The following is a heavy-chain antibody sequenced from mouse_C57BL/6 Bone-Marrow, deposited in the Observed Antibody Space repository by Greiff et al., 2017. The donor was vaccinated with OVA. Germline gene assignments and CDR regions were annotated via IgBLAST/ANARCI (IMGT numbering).Heavy chain of an antibody. D-gene: IGHD2-2*01. CDR1: GFSLTSFW. V-gene: IGHV2-5*01. CDR2: IWRGGST. J-gene: IGHJ2*01. Sequence: VPLQQSGPGLVQPSQSLSITFPVSGFSLTSFWVNWVRQSPGKGLEWLGVIWRGGSTDYNAAFMSRLSITKDNSKSQVFFKMNSLQADDTAIYYCAKNGYPYYCDYWGQGTTLTVSS. CDR3: AKNGYPYYCDY.